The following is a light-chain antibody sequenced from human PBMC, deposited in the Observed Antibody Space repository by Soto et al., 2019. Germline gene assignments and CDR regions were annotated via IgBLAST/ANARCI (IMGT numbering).Light chain of an antibody. CDR3: QQYNSYSWT. CDR2: KAS. Sequence: DIQNTESPSPVSASVGDRVTITCRASQTISIRLAWYQQKPGKAPKLLIYKASSLEGGVPSRFSGSRSGTEFTLTISSLQPSDFATYYCQQYNSYSWTFGRGTKVDIK. J-gene: IGKJ1*01. CDR1: QTISIR. V-gene: IGKV1-5*03.